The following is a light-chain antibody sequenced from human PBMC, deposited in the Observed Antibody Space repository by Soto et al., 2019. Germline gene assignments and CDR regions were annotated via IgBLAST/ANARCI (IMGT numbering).Light chain of an antibody. CDR1: SSDVGGYTF. J-gene: IGLJ2*01. CDR3: SSYTSSGTLLV. V-gene: IGLV2-14*01. CDR2: EVS. Sequence: QSVLTQPASVSGSPGQSITISCSGTSSDVGGYTFVSWYQHHPGKAPKLMIYEVSNRPSGVSNRFSGSKSGNTASLTISGLQAEDEADYYCSSYTSSGTLLVFGGGTKLTVL.